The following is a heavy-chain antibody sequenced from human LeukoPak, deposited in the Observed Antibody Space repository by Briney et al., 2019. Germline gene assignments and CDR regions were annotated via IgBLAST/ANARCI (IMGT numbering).Heavy chain of an antibody. Sequence: ASVKVSCKASGGTFSSYAISWVRQAPGQGLEWMGRIIPILGIANYAQKFQGRVTITADKSTSTAYMELSSLRSEDTAVYYCARGREYSYGGGDWGQGTLVTVSS. CDR3: ARGREYSYGGGD. CDR1: GGTFSSYA. V-gene: IGHV1-69*04. CDR2: IIPILGIA. J-gene: IGHJ4*02. D-gene: IGHD5-18*01.